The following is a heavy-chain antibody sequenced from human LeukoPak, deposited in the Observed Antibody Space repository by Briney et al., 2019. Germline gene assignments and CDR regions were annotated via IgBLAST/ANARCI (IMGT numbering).Heavy chain of an antibody. CDR1: GYTFTSYA. D-gene: IGHD1-1*01. Sequence: RASVKVSCKASGYTFTSYAMHWVRQAPGQRLEWMGWINAGNGNTKYSQKFQGRVTITRDTSASTAYMELSSLRSEDTAVYYCARGFSGTAFDIWGQGTMVTVSS. J-gene: IGHJ3*02. V-gene: IGHV1-3*01. CDR3: ARGFSGTAFDI. CDR2: INAGNGNT.